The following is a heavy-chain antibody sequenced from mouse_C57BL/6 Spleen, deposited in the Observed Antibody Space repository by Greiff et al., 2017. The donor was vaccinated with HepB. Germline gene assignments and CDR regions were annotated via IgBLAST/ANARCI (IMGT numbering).Heavy chain of an antibody. Sequence: QVQLQQPGAELVMPGASVKLSCKASGYTFTSYWMHWVKQRPGQGLEWIGEIDPSDSYTNYNQKFKGKSTLTVDKSSSTSYMQLSSLTSADSAVYYCARPDYYGSSFLYWYFDVWGTGTTVTVSS. V-gene: IGHV1-69*01. J-gene: IGHJ1*03. CDR1: GYTFTSYW. D-gene: IGHD1-1*01. CDR2: IDPSDSYT. CDR3: ARPDYYGSSFLYWYFDV.